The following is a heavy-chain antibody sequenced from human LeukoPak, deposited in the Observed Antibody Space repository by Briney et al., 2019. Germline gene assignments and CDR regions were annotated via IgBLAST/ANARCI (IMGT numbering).Heavy chain of an antibody. CDR1: GYTFTGYY. J-gene: IGHJ4*02. D-gene: IGHD5-12*01. CDR3: ARDPSNSGYDYLYYFDY. Sequence: ASVKVSCKASGYTFTGYYMHWVRQAPGQGLEWMGWINPDDGGTNYAQKFQGRVTMTRDMSISTAYMELSRLRSDDTAVYYCARDPSNSGYDYLYYFDYWGQGTLVTVSS. CDR2: INPDDGGT. V-gene: IGHV1-2*02.